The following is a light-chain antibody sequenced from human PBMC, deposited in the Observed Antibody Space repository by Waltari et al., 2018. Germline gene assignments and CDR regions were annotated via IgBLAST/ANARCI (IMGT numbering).Light chain of an antibody. J-gene: IGLJ3*02. V-gene: IGLV2-14*01. CDR2: DVT. Sequence: QSVLTQPASVSGSPGQSISISCSGTSNDVGGYNLVSWYQHFPGRAPRLIIYDVTNRTPGTSHRISGSKSGNTASLTISGLLSDDEADYYCAAWDDSLHGHWVFGGGTKVTVL. CDR3: AAWDDSLHGHWV. CDR1: SNDVGGYNL.